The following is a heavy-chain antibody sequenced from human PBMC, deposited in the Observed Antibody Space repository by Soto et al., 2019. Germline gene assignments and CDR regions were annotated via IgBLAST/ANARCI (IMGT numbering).Heavy chain of an antibody. CDR1: GGSVSSGSYY. CDR3: ATSEGIAVADFDY. D-gene: IGHD6-19*01. J-gene: IGHJ4*02. V-gene: IGHV4-61*01. Sequence: QVQLQESGPGLVKPSETLSLTCTVSGGSVSSGSYYWSWIRQPPGKGLEWIGYIYYSGSTNYNPSRKSRVTTSVDTSKNQFSLKLSSVTAADTAVYYCATSEGIAVADFDYWGQGTLVTVSS. CDR2: IYYSGST.